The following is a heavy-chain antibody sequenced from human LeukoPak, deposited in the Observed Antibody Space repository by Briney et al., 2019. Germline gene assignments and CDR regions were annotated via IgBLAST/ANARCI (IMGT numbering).Heavy chain of an antibody. Sequence: KPSETLSLTCTVSGYSISSGYYWGWIRQPPGKGLEWIGSIYHSGSTYYNPSLKSRVTISVDTSKNQFSLKLSSVTAADTAVYYCARAPIVATPDYWGQGTLVTVSS. D-gene: IGHD5-12*01. V-gene: IGHV4-38-2*02. CDR3: ARAPIVATPDY. J-gene: IGHJ4*02. CDR2: IYHSGST. CDR1: GYSISSGYY.